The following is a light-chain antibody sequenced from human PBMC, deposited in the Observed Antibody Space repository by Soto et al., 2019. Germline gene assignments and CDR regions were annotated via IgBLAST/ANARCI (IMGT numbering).Light chain of an antibody. Sequence: EIVMTQSPGTLSASPGERVTLSCRASQSVSSKVAWYQQKPGQAPRLLIFTASLRATGVPARFSGSGSGTEFTLTISSLEPEDFALYYCQHRSNWPPITFGGGTKVEIK. CDR3: QHRSNWPPIT. CDR1: QSVSSK. J-gene: IGKJ4*01. V-gene: IGKV3-15*01. CDR2: TAS.